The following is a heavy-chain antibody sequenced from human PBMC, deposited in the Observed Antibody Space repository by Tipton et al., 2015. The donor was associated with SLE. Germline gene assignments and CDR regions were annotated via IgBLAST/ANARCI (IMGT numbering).Heavy chain of an antibody. CDR2: ISSSGSTI. CDR3: ARGGSSGDFDY. D-gene: IGHD6-6*01. V-gene: IGHV3-48*03. CDR1: GFTFSSYE. Sequence: SLRLSCAASGFTFSSYEMNWVRQAPGKGLEWVSYISSSGSTIYYADSVKGRFTISRDNAKNSLYLQMNSLRAEDTAVYYCARGGSSGDFDYWGQGTLVTVSS. J-gene: IGHJ4*02.